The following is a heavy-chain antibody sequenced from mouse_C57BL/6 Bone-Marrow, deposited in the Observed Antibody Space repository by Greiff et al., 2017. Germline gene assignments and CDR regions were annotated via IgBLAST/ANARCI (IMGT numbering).Heavy chain of an antibody. CDR1: GYTFTSYW. D-gene: IGHD1-1*01. CDR2: IHPSDSDT. V-gene: IGHV1-74*01. CDR3: EIPMYYYGSSPWFAY. J-gene: IGHJ3*01. Sequence: QVQLQQPGAELVKPGASVKVSCKASGYTFTSYWMHWVKQRPGQGLEWIGRIHPSDSDTNYNQKFKGKATLTVDTSSSTAYMQLSSLTSEDSAVYYGEIPMYYYGSSPWFAYGGQGTLVTVSA.